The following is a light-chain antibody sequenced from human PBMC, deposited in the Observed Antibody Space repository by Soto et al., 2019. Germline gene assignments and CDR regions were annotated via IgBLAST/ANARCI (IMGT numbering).Light chain of an antibody. CDR2: DTS. Sequence: EVVMTQSPATLSVSPGEGATLSCRASQGIGYTLAWYQHKPGQTPRLLIYDTSTMATGVPARFSGSRSGTEFTLTINCLQSEDFAVYYCQRYNNWPLTFGGGTKVESK. CDR3: QRYNNWPLT. CDR1: QGIGYT. J-gene: IGKJ4*01. V-gene: IGKV3-15*01.